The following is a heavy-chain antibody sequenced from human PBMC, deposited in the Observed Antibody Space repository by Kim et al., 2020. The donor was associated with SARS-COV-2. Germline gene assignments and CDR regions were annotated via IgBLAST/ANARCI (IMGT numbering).Heavy chain of an antibody. V-gene: IGHV3-23*01. D-gene: IGHD6-19*01. J-gene: IGHJ6*02. CDR2: ISGSGGST. CDR3: AKNGYSSGWYTDYGMDV. Sequence: GGSLRLSCAASGFTFSSYAMSWVRQAPGKGLEWVSAISGSGGSTYYADSVKGRFTISRDNSKNTLYLQMNSLRAEDTAVYYCAKNGYSSGWYTDYGMDVCGQGTTVTVSS. CDR1: GFTFSSYA.